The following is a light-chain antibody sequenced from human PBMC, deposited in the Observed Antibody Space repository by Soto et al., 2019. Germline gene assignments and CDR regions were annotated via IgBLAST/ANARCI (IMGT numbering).Light chain of an antibody. J-gene: IGKJ1*01. V-gene: IGKV1-6*02. Sequence: IQMTQSPYSLAASVGDRVTITCRASQAIRNDLGRYQQKPGKAPKALINGASNLQSGVPSKFSGSGSGTEFALTISSLQHEDFATYFCLQYYNYPRTFGQGTKVEIK. CDR3: LQYYNYPRT. CDR1: QAIRND. CDR2: GAS.